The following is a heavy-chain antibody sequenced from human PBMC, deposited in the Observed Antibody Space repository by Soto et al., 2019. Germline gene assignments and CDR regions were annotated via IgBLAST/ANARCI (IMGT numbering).Heavy chain of an antibody. Sequence: QLPLQESGSGLVKPSQTLSLTCAVSGGSISSGGYSWSWIRQPPGKGLEWIGYIYHSGSTYYNPSLKSRVTISVDRSKNQFSLKLSSVTAADTAVYYCARDALPGSWFDPWGQGTLVTVSS. J-gene: IGHJ5*02. CDR3: ARDALPGSWFDP. V-gene: IGHV4-30-2*01. CDR2: IYHSGST. CDR1: GGSISSGGYS. D-gene: IGHD3-10*01.